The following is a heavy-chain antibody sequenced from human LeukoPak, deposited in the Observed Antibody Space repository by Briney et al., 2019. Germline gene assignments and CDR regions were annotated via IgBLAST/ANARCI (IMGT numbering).Heavy chain of an antibody. CDR3: ARDGGYGHYDY. Sequence: SETLSLTCAVYGGSFSGYYWSWIRQPPGKGLEWIGEINHSGSTNYNPSLKSRVTISVDRSNNQISLKVSSVTAADTAVYYCARDGGYGHYDYWGQGTLVTVSS. J-gene: IGHJ4*02. CDR1: GGSFSGYY. V-gene: IGHV4-34*01. CDR2: INHSGST. D-gene: IGHD5-18*01.